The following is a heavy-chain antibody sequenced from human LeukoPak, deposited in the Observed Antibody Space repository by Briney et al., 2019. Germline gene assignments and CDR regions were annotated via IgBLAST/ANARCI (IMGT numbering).Heavy chain of an antibody. V-gene: IGHV1-69*01. Sequence: SVKVSSKASGGTFSSYAISWVRQAHGHGLEWMGGIIPIFGKANYAQKFQGRVTITADASTSTAYMELSSLRSEDTAVYYCARGFLPPYYYYYMDVWGKGTTVTVSS. CDR2: IIPIFGKA. CDR3: ARGFLPPYYYYYMDV. D-gene: IGHD2/OR15-2a*01. J-gene: IGHJ6*03. CDR1: GGTFSSYA.